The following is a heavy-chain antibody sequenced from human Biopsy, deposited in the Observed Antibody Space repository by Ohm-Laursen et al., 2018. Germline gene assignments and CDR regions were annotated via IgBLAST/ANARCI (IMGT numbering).Heavy chain of an antibody. CDR2: NIPILGTG. J-gene: IGHJ1*01. CDR1: GGTFSNYG. V-gene: IGHV1-69*06. CDR3: ATKLTGYFHH. Sequence: GASVKVSCKAPGGTFSNYGVNWVRQAPGQGLEWLGGNIPILGTGNYAQKFQDRVTVAADTSTSTATMELRSLRSDDMAVYYCATKLTGYFHHWGQGILVIVSS. D-gene: IGHD3-9*01.